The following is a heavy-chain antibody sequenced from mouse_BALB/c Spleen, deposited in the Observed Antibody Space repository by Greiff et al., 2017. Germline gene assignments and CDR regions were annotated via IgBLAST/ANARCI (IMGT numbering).Heavy chain of an antibody. V-gene: IGHV5-17*02. CDR1: GFTFSSFG. D-gene: IGHD2-10*02. CDR2: ISSGSSTI. CDR3: ARGEYGNGFAY. Sequence: EVHLVESGGGLVQPGGSRKLSCAASGFTFSSFGMHWVRQAPEKGLEWVAYISSGSSTIYYADTVKGRFTISRDNPKNTLFLQMTSLRSEDTAMYYCARGEYGNGFAYWGQGTLVTVSA. J-gene: IGHJ3*01.